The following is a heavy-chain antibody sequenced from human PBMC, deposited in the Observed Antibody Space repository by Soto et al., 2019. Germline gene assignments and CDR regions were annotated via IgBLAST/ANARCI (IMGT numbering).Heavy chain of an antibody. CDR2: VSYDGSNR. J-gene: IGHJ4*02. V-gene: IGHV3-30-3*01. CDR1: GLTLSNYA. D-gene: IGHD6-19*01. CDR3: ARVTQAVAADY. Sequence: QVQLVESGGGVVQPGRSLRLSCAASGLTLSNYAMHWVRQAPGKGLEWVAVVSYDGSNRYDADSVKGRVTISRDNSKNTLYLQMNSLRAEDTAVYYCARVTQAVAADYWGQGTLVTVSS.